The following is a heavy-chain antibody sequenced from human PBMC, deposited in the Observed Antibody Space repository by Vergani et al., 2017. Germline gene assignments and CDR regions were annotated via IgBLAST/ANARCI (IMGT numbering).Heavy chain of an antibody. J-gene: IGHJ4*02. V-gene: IGHV4-39*01. D-gene: IGHD6-19*01. CDR3: ARQRPGSGSSAGDFDD. Sequence: QLQLQESGPGLVKPSETLSLTCSVSGGSIRSSNYYWGWIRQPPGKGLELIGTSYYSWLTYYNPSLKSRVAISVDTSKNQFSLKVTSVTAADTAVYFCARQRPGSGSSAGDFDDWGQGILVTVSS. CDR1: GGSIRSSNYY. CDR2: SYYSWLT.